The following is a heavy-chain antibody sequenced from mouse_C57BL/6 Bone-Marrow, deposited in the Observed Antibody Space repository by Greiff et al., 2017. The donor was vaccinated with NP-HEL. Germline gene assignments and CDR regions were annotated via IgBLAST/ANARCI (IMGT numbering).Heavy chain of an antibody. CDR2: INPSTGDT. D-gene: IGHD2-2*01. V-gene: IGHV1-42*01. J-gene: IGHJ4*01. CDR3: ARTEDHGYYYAMDY. Sequence: VQLQQSGPELVKPGASVKISCKASGYSFTGYYMNWVKQSPEKSLEWIGEINPSTGDTTYNQKFKAKATLTVDKSSSTAYMQLKSLTSEDSAVYYCARTEDHGYYYAMDYWGQGTSVTVSS. CDR1: GYSFTGYY.